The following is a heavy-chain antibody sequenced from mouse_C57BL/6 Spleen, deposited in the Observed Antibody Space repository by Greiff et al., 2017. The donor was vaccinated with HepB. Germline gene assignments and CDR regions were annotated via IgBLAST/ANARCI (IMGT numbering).Heavy chain of an antibody. CDR2: ISYDGSN. Sequence: EVKLMESGPGLVKPSQSLSLTCSVTGYSITSGYYWNWIRQFPGNKLEWMGYISYDGSNNYNPSLKNRISITRDTSKNQFFLKLNSVTTEDTATYYCAREGLDRGYFDVWGTGTTVTVSS. CDR3: AREGLDRGYFDV. CDR1: GYSITSGYY. V-gene: IGHV3-6*01. D-gene: IGHD3-3*01. J-gene: IGHJ1*03.